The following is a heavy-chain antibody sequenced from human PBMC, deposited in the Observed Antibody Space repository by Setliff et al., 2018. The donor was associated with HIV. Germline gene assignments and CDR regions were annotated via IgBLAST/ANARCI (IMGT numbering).Heavy chain of an antibody. Sequence: SETLSLTCTVSGASISIGSYYWSWIRQPAGKGLEWIGHIYTSGSTNYNPSLKSRVTISVDTSKNQFSLKLSSVTAADTAVYYCARGYYDSSGTFDYWGQGTLVTVSS. V-gene: IGHV4-61*09. CDR2: IYTSGST. D-gene: IGHD3-22*01. CDR3: ARGYYDSSGTFDY. J-gene: IGHJ4*02. CDR1: GASISIGSYY.